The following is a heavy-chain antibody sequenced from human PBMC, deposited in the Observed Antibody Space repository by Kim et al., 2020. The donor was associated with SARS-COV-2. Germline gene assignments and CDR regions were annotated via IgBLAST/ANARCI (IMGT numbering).Heavy chain of an antibody. V-gene: IGHV3-53*01. Sequence: GGSLRLSCAASGFTVSSNYMSWVRQAPGKGLEWVSVIYSGGSTYYADSVKGRFTISRDNSKNTLYLQMNSLRAEDTAVYYCAREGSDSSSSISPYYFDYWGQGTLVTVSS. CDR2: IYSGGST. CDR1: GFTVSSNY. CDR3: AREGSDSSSSISPYYFDY. J-gene: IGHJ4*02. D-gene: IGHD6-6*01.